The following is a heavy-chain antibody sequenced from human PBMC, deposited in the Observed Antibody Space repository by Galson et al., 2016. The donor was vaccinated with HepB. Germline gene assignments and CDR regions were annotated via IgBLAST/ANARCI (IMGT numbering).Heavy chain of an antibody. J-gene: IGHJ4*02. CDR3: ARDRFTIFASGPPFDD. CDR2: VNAANGNT. Sequence: SVKVSCKASGYTFTNYAVHWVRQAPGQRLEWMGWVNAANGNTKYSQKFQGRVTISRDTSASTVYMELNSLRSEDTAMYYCARDRFTIFASGPPFDDWGQGTLGTVSS. D-gene: IGHD3-9*01. V-gene: IGHV1-3*01. CDR1: GYTFTNYA.